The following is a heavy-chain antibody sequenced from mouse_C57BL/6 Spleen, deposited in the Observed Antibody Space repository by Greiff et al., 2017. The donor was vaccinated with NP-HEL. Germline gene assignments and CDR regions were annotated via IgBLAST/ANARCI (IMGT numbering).Heavy chain of an antibody. V-gene: IGHV5-6*01. Sequence: EVQGVESGGDLVKPGGSLKLSCAASGFTFSSYGMSWVRQTPDKRLEWVATISSGGSYTYYPDSVKGRFTISRDNAKNTLYLQMSSLKSEDTAMYYCASYSFDYWGQGTTLTVSS. CDR2: ISSGGSYT. J-gene: IGHJ2*01. CDR3: ASYSFDY. CDR1: GFTFSSYG.